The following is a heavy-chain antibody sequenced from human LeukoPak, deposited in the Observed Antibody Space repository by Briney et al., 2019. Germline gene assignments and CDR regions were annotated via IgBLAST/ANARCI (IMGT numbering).Heavy chain of an antibody. CDR3: ATDSLYPDAFDI. J-gene: IGHJ3*02. D-gene: IGHD2-2*02. CDR1: GYTLTELS. V-gene: IGHV1-24*01. Sequence: ASVKVSCKVSGYTLTELSKHWVRQAPGKGLEWTGGFDPEDGETIYAQKFQGRVTMTEDTSTDTAYMELSSLRSEDTAVYYCATDSLYPDAFDIWGQGTMVTVSS. CDR2: FDPEDGET.